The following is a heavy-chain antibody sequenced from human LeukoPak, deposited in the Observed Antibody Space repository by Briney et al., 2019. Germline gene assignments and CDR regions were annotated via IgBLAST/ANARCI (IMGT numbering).Heavy chain of an antibody. CDR2: LYYSGST. CDR1: GGSVSSSSYS. CDR3: ARRATFYYYSSGYYYPFDC. J-gene: IGHJ4*02. Sequence: SETLSLTCAVSGGSVSSSSYSWGWIRQPPGKGLEWIGTLYYSGSTYYNPSLKSRVTISVDASQNQFSLKLSSVTAADTAVYYCARRATFYYYSSGYYYPFDCWGQGALVTVSS. V-gene: IGHV4-39*01. D-gene: IGHD3-22*01.